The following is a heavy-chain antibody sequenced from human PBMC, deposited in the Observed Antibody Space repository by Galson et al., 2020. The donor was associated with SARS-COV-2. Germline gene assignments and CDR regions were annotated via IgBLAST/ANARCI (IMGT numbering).Heavy chain of an antibody. V-gene: IGHV3-15*01. J-gene: IGHJ6*02. CDR2: IKSKTDGGTT. CDR3: TTETEGIGVVAGARYYYYYGMDV. CDR1: GFTFSNAW. Sequence: GGSLRLSCAASGFTFSNAWMSWVRQAPGKGLEWVGRIKSKTDGGTTDYAAPVKGRFTISRDDSKNTLYLQMNSLKTEDTAVYYCTTETEGIGVVAGARYYYYYGMDVWGQGTTVTVSS. D-gene: IGHD2-15*01.